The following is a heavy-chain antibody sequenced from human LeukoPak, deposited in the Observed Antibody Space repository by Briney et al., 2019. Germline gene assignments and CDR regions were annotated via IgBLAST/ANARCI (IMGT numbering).Heavy chain of an antibody. CDR2: IWYDGSNK. J-gene: IGHJ6*02. Sequence: PGRSQRLSCAASGFTFSSYGMHWVRQAPGKGLEWVAVIWYDGSNKYYADSVKGRFTISRDNSKNTLYLQMNSLRAEDTAVYYCARDGAMASRYYYGMDVWGQGTTVTVSS. V-gene: IGHV3-33*01. CDR3: ARDGAMASRYYYGMDV. D-gene: IGHD5-18*01. CDR1: GFTFSSYG.